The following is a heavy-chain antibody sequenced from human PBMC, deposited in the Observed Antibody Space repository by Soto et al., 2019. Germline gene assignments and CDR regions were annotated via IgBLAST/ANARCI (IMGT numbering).Heavy chain of an antibody. D-gene: IGHD3-16*01. CDR2: IIPILGIA. CDR1: GGTFSSYT. Sequence: GASVKVSCKASGGTFSSYTISWVRQAPGQGLEWMGRIIPILGIANYAQKFQGRVTITADKSTSTAYMELSSLRSEDTAVYYCARVMGFQEAFDIWGQGTMVTVSS. V-gene: IGHV1-69*02. J-gene: IGHJ3*02. CDR3: ARVMGFQEAFDI.